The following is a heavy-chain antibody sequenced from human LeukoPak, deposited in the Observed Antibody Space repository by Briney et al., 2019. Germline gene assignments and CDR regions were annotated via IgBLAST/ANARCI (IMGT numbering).Heavy chain of an antibody. J-gene: IGHJ6*03. CDR1: GFTFSSYS. CDR3: ARESNHDSSGYYSYYYMDV. V-gene: IGHV3-21*01. CDR2: ISSSSSYI. D-gene: IGHD3-22*01. Sequence: PGGSLRLSCAASGFTFSSYSMNWVHQAPGKGLEWVSSISSSSSYIYYADSVKGRFTISRDNAKNSLYLQMNSLRAEDTAVYYCARESNHDSSGYYSYYYMDVWGKGTTVTISS.